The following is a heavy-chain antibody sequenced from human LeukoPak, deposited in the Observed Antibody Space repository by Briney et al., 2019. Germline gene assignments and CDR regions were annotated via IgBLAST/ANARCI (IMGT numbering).Heavy chain of an antibody. D-gene: IGHD6-6*01. J-gene: IGHJ4*02. CDR1: GFTVSSNY. CDR2: ISSVGST. CDR3: AKDKMAYSTSSWDY. V-gene: IGHV3-53*05. Sequence: PGGSLRLSCAASGFTVSSNYMSWVRQAPGKGLEWVSLISSVGSTYYADSVKGRFTISRDNSKNTLYLQMNSLRAEDTAVYYCAKDKMAYSTSSWDYWGQGTLVTVSS.